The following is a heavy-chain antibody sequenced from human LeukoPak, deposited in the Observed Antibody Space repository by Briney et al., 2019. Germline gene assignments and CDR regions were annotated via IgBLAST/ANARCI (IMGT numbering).Heavy chain of an antibody. CDR1: GGSISSYY. D-gene: IGHD2-2*01. J-gene: IGHJ4*02. CDR3: ARRYCSSTSCYSSFDY. Sequence: SETLSLTCTVSGGSISSYYWSWIREPPGKGLVWIGYIYYSGSTNYNPSLKSRVTISVDTSKNQFSLKLSSVTAADTAVYYCARRYCSSTSCYSSFDYWGQGTLVTVSS. V-gene: IGHV4-59*08. CDR2: IYYSGST.